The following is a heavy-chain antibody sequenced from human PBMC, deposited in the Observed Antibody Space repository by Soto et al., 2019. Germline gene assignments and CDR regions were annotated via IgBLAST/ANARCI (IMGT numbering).Heavy chain of an antibody. Sequence: AAKVSCWASGYPLTDISIHWVRHAPAKELEWLGGFDRGEDETIYAQNFQGRITMTEDTFTDTAYMEQSSLGSEDTAVYYSATDQPLSYYGYRDNGFDIWAQGTMVPVSS. J-gene: IGHJ3*02. CDR3: ATDQPLSYYGYRDNGFDI. D-gene: IGHD4-17*01. CDR1: GYPLTDIS. CDR2: FDRGEDET. V-gene: IGHV1-24*01.